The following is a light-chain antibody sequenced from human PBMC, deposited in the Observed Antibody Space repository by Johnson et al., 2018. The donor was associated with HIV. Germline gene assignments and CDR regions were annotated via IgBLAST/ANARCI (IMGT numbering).Light chain of an antibody. CDR1: SSNIGNNY. Sequence: QSVLTQPPSMSAAPGQRVTISCSGSSSNIGNNYVSWYQQVPGAAHKLLIYDNNRRPSGIPDRFSGSKSGTSATLGITGLQTGDEADYYCGAWGGVFGTGTKVTVL. V-gene: IGLV1-51*01. CDR3: GAWGGV. J-gene: IGLJ1*01. CDR2: DNN.